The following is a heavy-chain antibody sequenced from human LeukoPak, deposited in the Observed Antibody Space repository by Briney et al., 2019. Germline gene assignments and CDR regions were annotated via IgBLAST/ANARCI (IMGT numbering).Heavy chain of an antibody. Sequence: GGSLRLSCAVSGFTFSNFAMHWVRQAPGKGLEWVAVISYDGSNKYYADSVKGRFTISRDNSKNTLFLQMNSLRAEDTAVYYCAKDPSGWLQYYFDYWGQGTLVTVSS. CDR3: AKDPSGWLQYYFDY. CDR2: ISYDGSNK. V-gene: IGHV3-30*04. D-gene: IGHD6-19*01. J-gene: IGHJ4*02. CDR1: GFTFSNFA.